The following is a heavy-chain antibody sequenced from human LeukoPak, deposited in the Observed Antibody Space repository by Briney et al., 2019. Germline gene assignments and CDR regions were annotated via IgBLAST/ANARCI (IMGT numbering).Heavy chain of an antibody. CDR1: GYTFTAYY. CDR2: INTNTGNP. Sequence: ASVKVSCKASGYTFTAYYMHWVRQAPGQGLEWMGWINTNTGNPTYAQGFTGRFVFSLDTSVSTAYLQISSLKAEDTAVYYCARGSLRFLEWLTPFDYWGQGTLVTVSS. J-gene: IGHJ4*02. D-gene: IGHD3-3*01. CDR3: ARGSLRFLEWLTPFDY. V-gene: IGHV7-4-1*02.